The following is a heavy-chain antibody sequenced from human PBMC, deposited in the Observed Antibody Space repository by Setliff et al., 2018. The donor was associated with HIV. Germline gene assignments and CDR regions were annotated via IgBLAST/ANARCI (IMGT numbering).Heavy chain of an antibody. J-gene: IGHJ4*02. D-gene: IGHD2-21*01. Sequence: ASVKVSCKASGYTFTASYIHWVRQAPGQGLEWVGRINPSSGATKCAPKFQGRITMTTDTSITTAYMELSRLRSDDTAVYYCARDRTFRTTRVFDYWGQGTLVTVSS. V-gene: IGHV1-2*06. CDR2: INPSSGAT. CDR1: GYTFTASY. CDR3: ARDRTFRTTRVFDY.